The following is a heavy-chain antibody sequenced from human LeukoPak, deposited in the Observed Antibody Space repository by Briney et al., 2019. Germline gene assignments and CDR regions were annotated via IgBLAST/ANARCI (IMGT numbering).Heavy chain of an antibody. J-gene: IGHJ4*02. CDR1: GFTVSSNY. V-gene: IGHV3-53*01. D-gene: IGHD2-2*01. CDR2: IYSGGST. CDR3: ARVYCSSTSCYDY. Sequence: QAGGSLRLSCAASGFTVSSNYMSWVRQAPGKGLEWVSVIYSGGSTYYADSVKGRFTISRHNAKNSLYLQMNSLRDEDTAVYYCARVYCSSTSCYDYWGQGTLVTVSS.